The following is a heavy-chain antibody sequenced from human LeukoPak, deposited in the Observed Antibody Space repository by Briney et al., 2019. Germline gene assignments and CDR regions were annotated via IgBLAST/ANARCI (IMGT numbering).Heavy chain of an antibody. V-gene: IGHV3-21*01. CDR2: ISSSSTYI. J-gene: IGHJ3*02. Sequence: GGSLRLSCAASGFTFSTFSMNWVRQAPGKGLEWVSSISSSSTYIFYADSVRGRFTISRDNAKNSLHLQMISLRAEDTAVYYCARDRGYSTFDMWGQGTMVTVSS. CDR3: ARDRGYSTFDM. CDR1: GFTFSTFS. D-gene: IGHD5-18*01.